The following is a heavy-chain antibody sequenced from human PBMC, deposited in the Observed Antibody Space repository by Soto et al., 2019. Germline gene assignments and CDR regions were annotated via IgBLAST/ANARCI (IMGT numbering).Heavy chain of an antibody. J-gene: IGHJ4*02. CDR2: IYYSGST. V-gene: IGHV4-59*01. CDR3: ARAVPPGYFDY. D-gene: IGHD6-6*01. CDR1: GGSISSYY. Sequence: QVQLQESGPGLVKPSETLSLTCTVSGGSISSYYWSWIRQPPGKGLEWIGYIYYSGSTNYNPSLKSRVTISVDTSKNQFSLKLSSVTAAYTAVYYCARAVPPGYFDYWGQGTLVTVSS.